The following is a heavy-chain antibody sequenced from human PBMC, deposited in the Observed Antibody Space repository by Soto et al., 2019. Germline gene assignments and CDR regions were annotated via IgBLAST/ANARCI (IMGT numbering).Heavy chain of an antibody. Sequence: PSETLSLTCTVSGGSISSYYWSWIRQPPGKGLEWIGYIYYSGSTNYNPSLKSRVTISVDTSKNQFSLKLSSVTAADTAVYYCARDTEAGTGYFDYWGQGTLVTVS. CDR3: ARDTEAGTGYFDY. CDR1: GGSISSYY. D-gene: IGHD6-19*01. V-gene: IGHV4-59*01. CDR2: IYYSGST. J-gene: IGHJ4*02.